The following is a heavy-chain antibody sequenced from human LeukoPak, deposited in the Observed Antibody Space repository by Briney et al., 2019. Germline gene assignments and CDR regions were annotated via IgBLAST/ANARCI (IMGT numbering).Heavy chain of an antibody. CDR2: MNPNSGNT. J-gene: IGHJ4*02. CDR3: ARAVTYSSGWDY. Sequence: ASVKVSCKASGYTFISYDINWVRQATGQGLEWMGWMNPNSGNTGYAQKFQGRVTMTRNTSISTAYMELSSLRSEDTAVYYCARAVTYSSGWDYWGQGTLVTVYS. CDR1: GYTFISYD. D-gene: IGHD6-19*01. V-gene: IGHV1-8*02.